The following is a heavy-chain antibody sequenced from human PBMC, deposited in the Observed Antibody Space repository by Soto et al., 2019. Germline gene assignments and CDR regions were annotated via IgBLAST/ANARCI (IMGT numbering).Heavy chain of an antibody. CDR2: IIPIFGTA. CDR3: ARDRGYYDSSDYYYYYGMDV. D-gene: IGHD3-22*01. J-gene: IGHJ6*02. V-gene: IGHV1-69*01. CDR1: GGTFSSYA. Sequence: QVQMVKSGAEVKKPGSSVKVSCKASGGTFSSYAISWVRQAPGQGLEWMGGIIPIFGTANYAQKFQGRVTITADESTSTAYMELSSLRSEDTAVYYCARDRGYYDSSDYYYYYGMDVWGQGTTVTVSS.